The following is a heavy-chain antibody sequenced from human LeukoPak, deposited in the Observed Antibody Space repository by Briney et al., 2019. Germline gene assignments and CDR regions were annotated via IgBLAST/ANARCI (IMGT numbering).Heavy chain of an antibody. J-gene: IGHJ4*02. V-gene: IGHV3-23*01. D-gene: IGHD2-15*01. CDR1: GFTFSIYA. CDR3: AKARDCSGGSCYGDY. Sequence: GGSLRLSCAASGFTFSIYAMSWVRQAPGKGLEWVSAISGSGGSTYYADSVRGRFTISRDNSKNTLYLQMNSLRAEDTAVYYCAKARDCSGGSCYGDYWGQGTLVTVSS. CDR2: ISGSGGST.